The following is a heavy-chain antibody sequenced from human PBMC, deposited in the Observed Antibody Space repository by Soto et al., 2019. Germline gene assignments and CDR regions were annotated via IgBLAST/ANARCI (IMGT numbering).Heavy chain of an antibody. Sequence: PGGALRLSCAASGFTFSSYAMHWVRQAPGKGLEWVAVISYDGSNKYYADPVKGRFTISRDNSKNTLYLQMNSLRAEDTAVYYCARLSEGVFRGGSFGVWGQGTTVTVSS. CDR2: ISYDGSNK. CDR3: ARLSEGVFRGGSFGV. J-gene: IGHJ6*02. CDR1: GFTFSSYA. D-gene: IGHD3-10*01. V-gene: IGHV3-30-3*01.